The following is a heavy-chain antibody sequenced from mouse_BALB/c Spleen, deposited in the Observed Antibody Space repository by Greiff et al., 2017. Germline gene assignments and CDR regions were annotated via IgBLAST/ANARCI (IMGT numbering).Heavy chain of an antibody. J-gene: IGHJ4*01. CDR2: ISNGGGST. D-gene: IGHD1-1*01. V-gene: IGHV5-12-2*01. CDR1: GFTFSSYT. Sequence: EVQLVESGGGLVQPGGSLKLSCAASGFTFSSYTMSWVRQTPEKRLEWVAYISNGGGSTYYPDTVKGRFTISRDNAKNTLYLQMSSLKSEDTAMYYCARHKITTVGYAMDYWGQGTSVTVSS. CDR3: ARHKITTVGYAMDY.